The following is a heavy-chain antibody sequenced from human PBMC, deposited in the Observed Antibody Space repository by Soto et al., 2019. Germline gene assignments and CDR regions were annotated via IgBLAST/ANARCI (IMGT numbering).Heavy chain of an antibody. Sequence: SETLSLTCTVSGGSISSGGYYWSWIRQHPGKVMEWIGYIYYSGSTYYNPSLKSRVAISVDTSKNQFSLKLSSVTAADTAVYYCARSSTLYYFYGMDVWGQGTTVTVSS. CDR1: GGSISSGGYY. CDR2: IYYSGST. CDR3: ARSSTLYYFYGMDV. J-gene: IGHJ6*02. V-gene: IGHV4-31*03.